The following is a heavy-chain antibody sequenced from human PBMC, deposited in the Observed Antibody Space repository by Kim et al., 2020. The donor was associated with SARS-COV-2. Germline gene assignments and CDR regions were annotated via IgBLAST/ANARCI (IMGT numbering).Heavy chain of an antibody. J-gene: IGHJ4*02. V-gene: IGHV1-3*01. CDR3: AREGTMVRGVIIKIPFDY. D-gene: IGHD3-10*01. CDR1: GYTFTSYA. Sequence: ASVKVSCKASGYTFTSYAMHWVRQAPGQRLEWMGWINAGNGNTKYSQKFQGRVTITRDTSASTAYMELSSLRSEDTAVYYCAREGTMVRGVIIKIPFDYWGQGTLVTVSS. CDR2: INAGNGNT.